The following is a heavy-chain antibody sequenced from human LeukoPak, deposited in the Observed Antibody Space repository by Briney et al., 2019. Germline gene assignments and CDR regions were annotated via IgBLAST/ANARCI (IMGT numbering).Heavy chain of an antibody. CDR3: ARQGLRWFDP. CDR1: GGSMSSSNYY. V-gene: IGHV4-39*07. D-gene: IGHD2-15*01. Sequence: SETLSLTCTVSGGSMSSSNYYWGWIRQPPGKGLEWIGSMYYSGSTNYNPSLKSRVTISEDKSKNQFSLKLTSVTAADTAVYYCARQGLRWFDPWGQGTLVTVSS. CDR2: MYYSGST. J-gene: IGHJ5*02.